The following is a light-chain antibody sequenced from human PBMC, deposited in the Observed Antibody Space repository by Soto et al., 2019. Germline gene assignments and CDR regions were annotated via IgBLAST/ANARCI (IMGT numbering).Light chain of an antibody. CDR3: QQYYSSPTWT. CDR1: QSIFYSSNNKNY. J-gene: IGKJ1*01. Sequence: DIVMTQSPDSLAVSRGERATINCKSSQSIFYSSNNKNYLAWYQQRPGHPPRLLIYWASTRESGVPDRFSGSGSGTDFALTISSLQAEDVAVYYCQQYYSSPTWTFGQGTKVEIK. V-gene: IGKV4-1*01. CDR2: WAS.